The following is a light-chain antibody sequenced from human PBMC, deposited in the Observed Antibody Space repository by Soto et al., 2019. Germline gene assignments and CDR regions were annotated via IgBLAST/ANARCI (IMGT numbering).Light chain of an antibody. CDR3: LQHYSWPWT. CDR2: GAS. Sequence: EIVLTQSPCTLSLSPGERATLSCRASQRISNSYLAWYQQKPGQAPRLLIYGASSRATGIPERFSGSGSETEFTLTISGLQSEDSGVYYCLQHYSWPWTFGQGTKVDIK. J-gene: IGKJ1*01. V-gene: IGKV3-20*01. CDR1: QRISNSY.